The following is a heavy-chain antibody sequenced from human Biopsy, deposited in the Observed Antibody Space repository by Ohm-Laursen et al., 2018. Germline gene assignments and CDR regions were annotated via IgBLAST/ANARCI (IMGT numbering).Heavy chain of an antibody. J-gene: IGHJ5*02. CDR2: IFYRGST. Sequence: GTLSLTCTVSGGSISNNNYYWGWIRQPPGKGLEWIGSIFYRGSTHYKPSLKSRVNISVDTSKNQFSLKLNPVTAADTAVYYCARDYDTSGYYYASWGQGTLVTVSS. V-gene: IGHV4-39*01. CDR3: ARDYDTSGYYYAS. CDR1: GGSISNNNYY. D-gene: IGHD3-22*01.